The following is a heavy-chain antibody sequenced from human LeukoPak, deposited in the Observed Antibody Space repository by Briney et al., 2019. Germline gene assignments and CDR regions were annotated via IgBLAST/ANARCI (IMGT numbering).Heavy chain of an antibody. J-gene: IGHJ4*02. Sequence: ASVKVPCKTSEYTFTGDYMHWVRQAPGQGPEWMGWINLNSGGTTYAQKFQGRVTMTRDTSISTVYMELSRLRSDDTAVYYCTLRGNFDIRGYYHPWGQGTLVTVSP. CDR3: TLRGNFDIRGYYHP. CDR1: EYTFTGDY. V-gene: IGHV1-2*02. D-gene: IGHD3-22*01. CDR2: INLNSGGT.